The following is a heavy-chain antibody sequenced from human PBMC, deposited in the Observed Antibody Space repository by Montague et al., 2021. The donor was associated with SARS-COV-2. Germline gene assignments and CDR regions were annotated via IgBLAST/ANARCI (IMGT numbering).Heavy chain of an antibody. CDR3: ARGSGWWGNAFDI. Sequence: SETLSLTCTVSGGSISSYYWSWIRQPPGKGLEWIGYIYYSGSTNYNPSLESRVTVSVDTSKNQFSLKLSSVTAADTAVYYCARGSGWWGNAFDIWGQGTMVTVSS. CDR2: IYYSGST. V-gene: IGHV4-59*01. D-gene: IGHD6-19*01. J-gene: IGHJ3*02. CDR1: GGSISSYY.